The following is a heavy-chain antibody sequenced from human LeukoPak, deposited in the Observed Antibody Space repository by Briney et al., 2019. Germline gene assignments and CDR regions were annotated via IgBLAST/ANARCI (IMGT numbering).Heavy chain of an antibody. CDR3: ARPRGFGELSHWFDP. J-gene: IGHJ5*02. Sequence: SETLSLTCTVSGYSISSGYYWGWIRQPPGKGLEWIGSIYHSGSTYYNPSLKSRVTISVDTSKNQFSLKLSSVTAADTAVYYCARPRGFGELSHWFDPWGQGTLVTVSS. CDR2: IYHSGST. CDR1: GYSISSGYY. D-gene: IGHD3-10*01. V-gene: IGHV4-38-2*02.